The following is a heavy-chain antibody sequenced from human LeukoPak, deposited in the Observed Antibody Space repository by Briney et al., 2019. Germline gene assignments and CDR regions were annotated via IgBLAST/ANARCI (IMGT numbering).Heavy chain of an antibody. CDR3: ARDPATIVVVTADALDI. D-gene: IGHD2-21*02. Sequence: ASVKVSCKASGYTFTSYYMHWVRQAPGQGLEWMGIINPSGGSTSYAQKFQGRVTMTRDTSTSTVYMELSSLRSEDTAVYYCARDPATIVVVTADALDIWGQGTMVTVSS. V-gene: IGHV1-46*01. CDR1: GYTFTSYY. J-gene: IGHJ3*02. CDR2: INPSGGST.